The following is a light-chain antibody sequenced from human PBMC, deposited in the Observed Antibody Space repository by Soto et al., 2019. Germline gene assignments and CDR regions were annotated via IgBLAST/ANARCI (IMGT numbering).Light chain of an antibody. CDR3: QQYNRYWT. Sequence: DIQMTQSPSTLSASVGDRVTFTCRASQSISSWLACYQQKPGKAPKLLIYDPSGLESGVPSRFGGSGSGTVFAITLCSQQPDFFASDYCQQYNRYWTFGKGTKVKIK. CDR2: DPS. V-gene: IGKV1-5*01. CDR1: QSISSW. J-gene: IGKJ1*01.